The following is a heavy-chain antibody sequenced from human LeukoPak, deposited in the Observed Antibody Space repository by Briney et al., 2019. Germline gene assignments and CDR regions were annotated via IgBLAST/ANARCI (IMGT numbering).Heavy chain of an antibody. CDR1: GYTFTVYY. CDR2: INPNSGGT. D-gene: IGHD3-3*01. Sequence: ASVTVSFKASGYTFTVYYMHWVRQAPGQGLEWMGWINPNSGGTNYEQKFQGRVTMTRDTSISTAYLELSRLRSDDTAVYYCARDTDYDFWSGYYGYFDYWGQGTLVTVSS. V-gene: IGHV1-2*02. CDR3: ARDTDYDFWSGYYGYFDY. J-gene: IGHJ4*02.